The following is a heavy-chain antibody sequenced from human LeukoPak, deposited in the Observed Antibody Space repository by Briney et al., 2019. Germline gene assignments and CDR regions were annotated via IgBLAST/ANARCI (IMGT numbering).Heavy chain of an antibody. D-gene: IGHD3-22*01. CDR3: TSRPLNYYDSSGYYGIDY. CDR1: GFTFSGSA. V-gene: IGHV3-73*01. J-gene: IGHJ4*02. CDR2: IRSKANSYAT. Sequence: GGSLRLSCAASGFTFSGSAMHWVRQATGKGLEWVGRIRSKANSYATAYAASVKGRFTISRDDSKNTAYLQMNSLKTEDTAVYYCTSRPLNYYDSSGYYGIDYWGQGTLVTVSS.